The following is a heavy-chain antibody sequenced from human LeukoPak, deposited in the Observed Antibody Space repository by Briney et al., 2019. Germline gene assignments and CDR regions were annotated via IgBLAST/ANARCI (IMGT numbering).Heavy chain of an antibody. V-gene: IGHV4-34*01. Sequence: PSETLSLTCAVYGGSFSGYYWSWIRQPSGKGLEWIGEINHSGSTNYNPSLKSRVTISVDTSKNQFSLKLSSVAAADTAVYYCARVPFSGSPTAWGQGTLVTVSS. CDR3: ARVPFSGSPTA. CDR1: GGSFSGYY. J-gene: IGHJ4*02. CDR2: INHSGST. D-gene: IGHD1-26*01.